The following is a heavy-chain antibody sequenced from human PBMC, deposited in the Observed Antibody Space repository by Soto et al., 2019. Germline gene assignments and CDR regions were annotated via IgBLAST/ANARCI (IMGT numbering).Heavy chain of an antibody. CDR2: IYPGDSDT. D-gene: IGHD4-17*01. V-gene: IGHV5-51*01. CDR1: GYSFTSYW. Sequence: VESLKVSCRVFGYSFTSYWIGWVLQMPGKGLEWMGIIYPGDSDTRYSPSFQGQVTISADKSISTAYLQWSSLKASDTAMYYCAGRAVTTSDYGMDVWGQGTTVTVSS. J-gene: IGHJ6*02. CDR3: AGRAVTTSDYGMDV.